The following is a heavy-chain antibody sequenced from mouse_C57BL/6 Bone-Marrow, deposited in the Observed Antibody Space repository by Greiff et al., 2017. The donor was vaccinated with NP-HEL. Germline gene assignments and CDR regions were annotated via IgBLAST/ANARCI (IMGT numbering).Heavy chain of an antibody. CDR2: INPNNGGT. CDR1: GYTFTDYY. V-gene: IGHV1-26*01. J-gene: IGHJ2*01. Sequence: EVKLQQSGPELVKPGASVKISCKASGYTFTDYYMNWVKQSHGKSLEWIGDINPNNGGTSYNQKFKGKATLTVDKSSSTAYMELRSLTSEDSAVYYCARVPWVDYWGQGTTLTVSS. D-gene: IGHD4-1*01. CDR3: ARVPWVDY.